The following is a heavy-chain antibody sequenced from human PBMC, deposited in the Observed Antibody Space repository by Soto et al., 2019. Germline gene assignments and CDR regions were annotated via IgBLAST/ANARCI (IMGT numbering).Heavy chain of an antibody. J-gene: IGHJ3*02. CDR3: ARDRPDIQIFDAFDI. D-gene: IGHD5-18*01. CDR2: ISSDGSNE. V-gene: IGHV3-30*04. Sequence: QVQLLESGGGVVQPGRSLRLSCAASGFTFNSFVMHWVRQAPGKGLECVAVISSDGSNEYYADSVKGRFTIYRDNSKNTLYLQMNSLRAEDTAVYYCARDRPDIQIFDAFDIWGQGTMVTVSS. CDR1: GFTFNSFV.